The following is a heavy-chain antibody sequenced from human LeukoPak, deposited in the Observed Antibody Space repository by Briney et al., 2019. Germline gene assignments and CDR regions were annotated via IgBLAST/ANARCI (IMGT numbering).Heavy chain of an antibody. J-gene: IGHJ6*03. CDR1: GFTFSLYP. V-gene: IGHV3-21*01. D-gene: IGHD2-15*01. CDR3: ARGGGYCSGGSCSPMDV. Sequence: GGPLRLSCAASGFTFSLYPMNWVRQAPGKGLEWVSSISTSSSHIYFANSVKGRFTISRDNAKNSLYLQMNSLTAEDTAVYYCARGGGYCSGGSCSPMDVWGKGTTVTVSS. CDR2: ISTSSSHI.